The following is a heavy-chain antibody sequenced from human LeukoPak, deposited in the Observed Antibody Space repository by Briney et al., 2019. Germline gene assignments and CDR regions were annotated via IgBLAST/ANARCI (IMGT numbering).Heavy chain of an antibody. Sequence: SETLSLTRAVYGGSFSGYYWSWIRQPPGKGLEWIGEINHSRSTNYNPSLKSRVTISVDTSKNQFSLKLSSVTAADTAVYYCAVTVTMNFGLLYYFDYWGQGTLVTVSS. CDR3: AVTVTMNFGLLYYFDY. D-gene: IGHD4-17*01. V-gene: IGHV4-34*01. CDR1: GGSFSGYY. J-gene: IGHJ4*02. CDR2: INHSRST.